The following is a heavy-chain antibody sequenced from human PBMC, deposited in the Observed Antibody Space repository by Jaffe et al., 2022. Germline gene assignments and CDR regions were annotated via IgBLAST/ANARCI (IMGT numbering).Heavy chain of an antibody. Sequence: EVQLVESGGGLVQPGRSLRLSCAASGFTFDDYAMHWVRQAPGKGLEWVSGISWNSGSIGYADSVKGRFTISRDNAKNSLYLQMNSLRAEDTALYYCAKDMAQLTLYYYFDYWGQGTLVTVSS. CDR2: ISWNSGSI. D-gene: IGHD2-8*01. V-gene: IGHV3-9*01. CDR3: AKDMAQLTLYYYFDY. J-gene: IGHJ4*02. CDR1: GFTFDDYA.